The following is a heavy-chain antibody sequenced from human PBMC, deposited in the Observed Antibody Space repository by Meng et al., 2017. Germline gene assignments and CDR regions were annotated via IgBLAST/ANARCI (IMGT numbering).Heavy chain of an antibody. CDR3: ARVSPPGWWELRVGDHFDY. CDR1: GFTFSSYA. Sequence: GESLKISCAASGFTFSSYAMHWVRQAPGKGLEWVAVISYDGSNKYYADSVKGRFTISRDTSKNTLYLQMNSLRAEDTAVYYCARVSPPGWWELRVGDHFDYWGQGTLVTVSS. V-gene: IGHV3-30*16. D-gene: IGHD1-26*01. CDR2: ISYDGSNK. J-gene: IGHJ4*02.